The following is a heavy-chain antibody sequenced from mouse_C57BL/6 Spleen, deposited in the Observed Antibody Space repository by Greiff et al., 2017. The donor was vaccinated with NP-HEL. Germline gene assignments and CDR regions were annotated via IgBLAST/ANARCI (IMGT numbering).Heavy chain of an antibody. J-gene: IGHJ1*03. D-gene: IGHD2-4*01. CDR1: GYTFTSYW. Sequence: QVQLQQPGAELVKPGASVKMSCKASGYTFTSYWITWVKQRPGQGLEWIGDIYPGSGSTNYNEKFKSKATLTVDTSSSTAYMQLSSLTSEDSAVYYCARNPYYDLHWYVDVWGTGTTVTVSS. CDR2: IYPGSGST. V-gene: IGHV1-55*01. CDR3: ARNPYYDLHWYVDV.